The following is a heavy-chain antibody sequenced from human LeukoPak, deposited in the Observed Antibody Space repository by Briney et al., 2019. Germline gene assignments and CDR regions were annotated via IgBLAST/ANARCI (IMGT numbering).Heavy chain of an antibody. Sequence: AETLSLTCAVHRGSFSGHYWSWIRKPPGKGLEWVGEIDQSGLRKYNPSLESRLNISVDTSKNQFSLRLSSVIAADTAVYYCARGRDSRGYQFTGFDSWGQGTLVTVSS. CDR2: IDQSGLR. CDR1: RGSFSGHY. CDR3: ARGRDSRGYQFTGFDS. D-gene: IGHD3-22*01. J-gene: IGHJ4*02. V-gene: IGHV4-34*01.